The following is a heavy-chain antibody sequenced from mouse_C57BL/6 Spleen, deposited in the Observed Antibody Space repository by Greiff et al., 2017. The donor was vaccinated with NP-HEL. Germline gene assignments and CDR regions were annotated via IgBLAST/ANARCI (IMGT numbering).Heavy chain of an antibody. CDR3: ARGSLGRSHWYFDV. CDR1: GYTFTSYW. V-gene: IGHV1-72*01. J-gene: IGHJ1*03. Sequence: QVQLKQPGAELVKPGASVKLSCKASGYTFTSYWMHWVKQRPGRGLEWIGRIDPNSGGTKYNEKFKRKATLTVDKPSSTAYMQLSSLTSEDSAVYYCARGSLGRSHWYFDVWGTGTTVTVSS. D-gene: IGHD4-1*01. CDR2: IDPNSGGT.